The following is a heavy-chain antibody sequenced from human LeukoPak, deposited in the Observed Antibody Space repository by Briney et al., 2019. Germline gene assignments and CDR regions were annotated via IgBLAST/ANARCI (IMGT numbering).Heavy chain of an antibody. CDR2: IYTSGST. D-gene: IGHD6-19*01. CDR3: ARGGPKEDDGSGWFQNWFDP. V-gene: IGHV4-61*02. Sequence: PSETLSLTCTVSGGSISSGSYYWSWIRQPAGKGLEWIGRIYTSGSTNYNPSLKSRVTISVDTSKNQFSLKLSSVTAADTAVYYCARGGPKEDDGSGWFQNWFDPWGQGTLVTVSS. CDR1: GGSISSGSYY. J-gene: IGHJ5*02.